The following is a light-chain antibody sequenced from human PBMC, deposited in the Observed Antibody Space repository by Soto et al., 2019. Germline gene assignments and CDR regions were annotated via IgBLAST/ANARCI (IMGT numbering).Light chain of an antibody. CDR3: SSYAGSNNPYV. V-gene: IGLV2-8*01. CDR2: EVT. Sequence: QSALTQPPSASGSPGQSVTISCTGTKSDIGGYDYVSWYQQHPGKAPKLMIYEVTKRPLGVPDRFSGSKSGNTASLTVSGLQAEDEADYYCSSYAGSNNPYVFGTGTKVTVL. CDR1: KSDIGGYDY. J-gene: IGLJ1*01.